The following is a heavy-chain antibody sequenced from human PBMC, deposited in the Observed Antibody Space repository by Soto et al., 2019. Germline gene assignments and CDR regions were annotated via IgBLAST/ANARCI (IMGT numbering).Heavy chain of an antibody. Sequence: GGSLRLSCAASGFTFSSYDMHWVRQATGKGLEWVSAIGTAGDTYYPGSVKGRFTISRENAKNSLYLQMNSLRAGDTAVYYCARALSCSSTSCYYGQDYYGMDVWGQGTTVTVSS. CDR2: IGTAGDT. CDR3: ARALSCSSTSCYYGQDYYGMDV. V-gene: IGHV3-13*04. J-gene: IGHJ6*02. D-gene: IGHD2-2*01. CDR1: GFTFSSYD.